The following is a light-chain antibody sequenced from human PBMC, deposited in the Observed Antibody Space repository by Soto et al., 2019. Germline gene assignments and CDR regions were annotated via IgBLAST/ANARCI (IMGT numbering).Light chain of an antibody. CDR2: DAL. CDR3: QQRANWPLT. Sequence: EIVLTQSPATLSLSPGEGATLSCRASQSISNLLAWYQQNPGQAPRLLIYDALTRATGIPARFSGSGSGTDFTLTISGLEPEDFAVYFCQQRANWPLTFGGGTKVDIK. J-gene: IGKJ4*01. V-gene: IGKV3-11*01. CDR1: QSISNL.